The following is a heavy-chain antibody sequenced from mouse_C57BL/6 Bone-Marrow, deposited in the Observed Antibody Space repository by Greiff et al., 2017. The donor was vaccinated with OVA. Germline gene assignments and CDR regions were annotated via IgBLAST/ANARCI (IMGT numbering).Heavy chain of an antibody. D-gene: IGHD1-1*01. CDR3: ARPPYGSSYWYFDV. CDR1: GFTFSDYG. Sequence: EVMLVESGGGLVKPGGSLKLSCAASGFTFSDYGMHWVRQAPEKGLEWVAYISSGSSTIYYADTVKGRFTLSSDNAKNTLVLQRTSRMSEDTAMDYCARPPYGSSYWYFDVWGTGTTVTVSS. CDR2: ISSGSSTI. V-gene: IGHV5-17*01. J-gene: IGHJ1*03.